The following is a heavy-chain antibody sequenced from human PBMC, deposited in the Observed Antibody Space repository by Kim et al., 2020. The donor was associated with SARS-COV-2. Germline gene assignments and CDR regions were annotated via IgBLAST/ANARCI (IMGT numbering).Heavy chain of an antibody. CDR1: GFTFSSYS. CDR2: ISSSSSTI. D-gene: IGHD6-13*01. CDR3: ARDRYSSSWYPFDY. V-gene: IGHV3-48*02. J-gene: IGHJ4*02. Sequence: GSLRLSCAASGFTFSSYSMNWVRQAPGKGLEWVSYISSSSSTIYYADSVKGRFTISRDNAKNSLYLQMNSLRDEDTAVYYCARDRYSSSWYPFDYWGQGTLVTVSS.